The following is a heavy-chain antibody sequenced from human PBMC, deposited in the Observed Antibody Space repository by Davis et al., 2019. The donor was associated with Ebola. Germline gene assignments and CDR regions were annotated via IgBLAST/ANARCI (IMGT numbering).Heavy chain of an antibody. Sequence: AASVKVSCKASGYTFTSYYMHWVRQAPGQGLEWMGIINPSGGSTSYAQKFQGRVTMTRDTSTSTVYMELSSLRSEDTAVYYCAREPIVVVVAATEPYYYYGMDVWGKGTTVTVSS. D-gene: IGHD2-15*01. V-gene: IGHV1-46*01. CDR3: AREPIVVVVAATEPYYYYGMDV. CDR1: GYTFTSYY. CDR2: INPSGGST. J-gene: IGHJ6*04.